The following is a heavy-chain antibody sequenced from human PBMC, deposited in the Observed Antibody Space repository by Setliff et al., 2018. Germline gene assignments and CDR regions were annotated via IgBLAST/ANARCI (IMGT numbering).Heavy chain of an antibody. D-gene: IGHD2-2*01. Sequence: SETLSLTCTVSGGSVSSGSYYWSWIRQPPGKGLEWIGYIYYSGSTNYNPSLKSRVTISVGTSKNQFSLKLNSVTAADTAVYYCASASEEGVVPAAILYWGQGTLVTVSS. J-gene: IGHJ4*02. CDR3: ASASEEGVVPAAILY. V-gene: IGHV4-61*01. CDR1: GGSVSSGSYY. CDR2: IYYSGST.